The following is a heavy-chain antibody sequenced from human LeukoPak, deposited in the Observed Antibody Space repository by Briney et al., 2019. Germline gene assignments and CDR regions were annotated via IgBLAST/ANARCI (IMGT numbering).Heavy chain of an antibody. CDR3: VRRDGYNFDY. Sequence: QPGGSLRLSCAASGFTFSSYSMNWVRQAPGKGLEYVSAICSNAACAYYADSVRGRFTISRDNSKNTVYLQMGNLRVEDTAVYYCVRRDGYNFDYWGQGTLVTVSS. J-gene: IGHJ4*02. D-gene: IGHD5-24*01. CDR1: GFTFSSYS. CDR2: ICSNAACA. V-gene: IGHV3-64*02.